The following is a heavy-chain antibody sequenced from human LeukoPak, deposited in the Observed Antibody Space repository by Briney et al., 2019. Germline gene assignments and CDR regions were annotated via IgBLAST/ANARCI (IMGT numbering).Heavy chain of an antibody. V-gene: IGHV4-39*01. CDR2: IYYSGST. CDR1: GGSINSGYYY. D-gene: IGHD2-2*01. CDR3: ASNYCSSTSCYAFDI. Sequence: SQTLSLTCTVSGGSINSGYYYWSWIRQPPGKGLEWIGSIYYSGSTYYNPSLKSRVTISVDTSKNQFSLKLSSVTAADTAVYYCASNYCSSTSCYAFDIWGQGTMVTVSS. J-gene: IGHJ3*02.